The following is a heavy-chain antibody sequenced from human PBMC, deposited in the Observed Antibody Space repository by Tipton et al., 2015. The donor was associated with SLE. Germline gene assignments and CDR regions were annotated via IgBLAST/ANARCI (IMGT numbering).Heavy chain of an antibody. J-gene: IGHJ4*02. CDR2: INHSGST. V-gene: IGHV4-34*01. CDR3: ARGIMGDHDY. D-gene: IGHD3-16*01. CDR1: GGSFSGYY. Sequence: TLSLTCAVYGGSFSGYYCSWIRQSPGKGLEWIGEINHSGSTNYNPSLKSRATISVDTSKNQFSLKLSSVTAADTAVYYCARGIMGDHDYWGQVTLVTVSS.